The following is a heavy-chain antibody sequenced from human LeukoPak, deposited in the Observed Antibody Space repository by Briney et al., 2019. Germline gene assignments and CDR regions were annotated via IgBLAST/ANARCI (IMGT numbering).Heavy chain of an antibody. Sequence: AAVKVPCKASGYTFTSYGISWVRQAPGQGLEWMGWISAYNGNTNYAQKLQGRVTMTTDTSTSTAYMELRSLRSDDTAVYYCARGRYYDFWSGKGWFDPWGQGTLVTVSS. CDR1: GYTFTSYG. CDR3: ARGRYYDFWSGKGWFDP. J-gene: IGHJ5*02. V-gene: IGHV1-18*01. CDR2: ISAYNGNT. D-gene: IGHD3-3*01.